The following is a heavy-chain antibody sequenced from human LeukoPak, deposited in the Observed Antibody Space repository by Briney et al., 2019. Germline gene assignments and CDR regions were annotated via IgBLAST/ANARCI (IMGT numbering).Heavy chain of an antibody. CDR1: GFTFDDYA. Sequence: PGRSLRLSCTASGFTFDDYAMSWVRQAPGKGLEWVGFIRSKAYGGTTEYAASVKGRFTISRDDSKSIAYLQMNSLKTEDTAMYYCTRLNSGWYSFFDYWGQGTLVTVSS. J-gene: IGHJ4*02. V-gene: IGHV3-49*04. CDR2: IRSKAYGGTT. CDR3: TRLNSGWYSFFDY. D-gene: IGHD6-19*01.